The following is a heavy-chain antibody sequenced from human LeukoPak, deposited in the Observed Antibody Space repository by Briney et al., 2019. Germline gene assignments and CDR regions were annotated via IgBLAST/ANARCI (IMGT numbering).Heavy chain of an antibody. V-gene: IGHV5-51*01. Sequence: GESLKISFKNSGYRFNNYWIGWVRPRPGKGVEGMGIIYPDDSDTRYSPSFQGQVTISADKSISTAYLQWSSLKASDTAMYYCARHKAERGSSGYDWGAFDVWGQGTMVTVSS. J-gene: IGHJ3*01. D-gene: IGHD5-12*01. CDR2: IYPDDSDT. CDR3: ARHKAERGSSGYDWGAFDV. CDR1: GYRFNNYW.